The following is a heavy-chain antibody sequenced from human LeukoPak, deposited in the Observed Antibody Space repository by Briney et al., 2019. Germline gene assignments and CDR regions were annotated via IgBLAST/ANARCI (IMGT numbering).Heavy chain of an antibody. CDR3: ARGYCSGGSYYTIDY. CDR1: GFTFSSYG. Sequence: PGRSLRLSCAASGFTFSSYGMHWVRQAPGKGLEWVAVIWYDGSNKYYADSVKGRFTISRDNSKNTLYLQMNSLRAEDTAVYYCARGYCSGGSYYTIDYWGQGTLVTVSS. D-gene: IGHD2-15*01. V-gene: IGHV3-33*01. CDR2: IWYDGSNK. J-gene: IGHJ4*02.